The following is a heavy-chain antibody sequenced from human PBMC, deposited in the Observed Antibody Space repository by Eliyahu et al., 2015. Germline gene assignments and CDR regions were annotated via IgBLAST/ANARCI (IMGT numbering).Heavy chain of an antibody. Sequence: QVQLVQSGAEVKKPGASVKVSCKASGYTFTXYGISWVRQAPGQGLEWMGWXSAYNGNTNYAQKLQGRVTMTTDTSTSTAYMELRSLRSDDPAVYYCARLYDILTGYSFEKDYWGQGTLVTVSS. J-gene: IGHJ4*02. CDR1: GYTFTXYG. D-gene: IGHD3-9*01. CDR2: XSAYNGNT. CDR3: ARLYDILTGYSFEKDY. V-gene: IGHV1-18*01.